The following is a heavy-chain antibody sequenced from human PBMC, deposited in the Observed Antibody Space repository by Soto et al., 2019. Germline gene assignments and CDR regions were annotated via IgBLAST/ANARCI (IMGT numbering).Heavy chain of an antibody. CDR3: GRVTMVRGPKYYYGMDV. CDR1: GGSISSSSYY. CDR2: IYYSGST. D-gene: IGHD3-10*01. V-gene: IGHV4-39*01. Sequence: PSETLSLTCTVSGGSISSSSYYWGWIRQPPGKGLEWIGSIYYSGSTYYSPSLKSRVTISVDTSKNQFSLKLSSVTAADTAVYYCGRVTMVRGPKYYYGMDVWGQGTTVTVSS. J-gene: IGHJ6*02.